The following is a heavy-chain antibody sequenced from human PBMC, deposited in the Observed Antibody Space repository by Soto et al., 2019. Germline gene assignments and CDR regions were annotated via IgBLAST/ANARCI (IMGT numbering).Heavy chain of an antibody. D-gene: IGHD3-10*01. J-gene: IGHJ4*02. CDR3: ARGITMVRGVPVRPPHFDY. V-gene: IGHV4-31*03. CDR1: GGSISSGGYY. Sequence: QVQLQESGPGLVKPSQTLSLTCTVSGGSISSGGYYWSWIRQHPGKGLEWIGYIYYSGSTYYNPSLKSRVTISVDTSKNQFSLKLSSVTAADTAVYYCARGITMVRGVPVRPPHFDYWGQGTLVTVSS. CDR2: IYYSGST.